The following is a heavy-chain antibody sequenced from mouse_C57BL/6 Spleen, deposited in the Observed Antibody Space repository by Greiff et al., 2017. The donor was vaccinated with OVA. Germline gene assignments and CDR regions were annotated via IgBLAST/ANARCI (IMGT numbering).Heavy chain of an antibody. CDR1: GFTFSSYG. V-gene: IGHV5-6*01. J-gene: IGHJ2*01. CDR2: ISSGGSYT. Sequence: EVQLVESGGDLVKPGGSLKLSCAASGFTFSSYGMSWVRQTPDKRLEWVATISSGGSYTYYPDSVKGRFTISRDNAKNTLYLQMSSLKSEDTAMYYCARQCGYFDYWGQGTTLTVSS. CDR3: ARQCGYFDY.